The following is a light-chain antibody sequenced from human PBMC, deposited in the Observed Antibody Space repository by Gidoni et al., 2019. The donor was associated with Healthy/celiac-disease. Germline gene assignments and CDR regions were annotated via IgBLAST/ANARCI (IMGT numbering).Light chain of an antibody. V-gene: IGLV6-57*03. Sequence: NFMLTQPHPVSESPGKTVTISCTRSSGSIASNYVQWYQQRPGSAPTTVIYEDNQRPSGVPDRFSGSIDSSSNSASLTISGLKTEDEADYYCQSYDSSNQVFGEGTKLTVL. CDR1: SGSIASNY. J-gene: IGLJ3*02. CDR2: EDN. CDR3: QSYDSSNQV.